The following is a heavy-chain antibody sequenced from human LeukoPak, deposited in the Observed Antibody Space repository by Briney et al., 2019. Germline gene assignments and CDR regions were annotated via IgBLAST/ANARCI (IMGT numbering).Heavy chain of an antibody. V-gene: IGHV4-59*08. Sequence: PSETLSLTCTVSGCSISSYYWSWIRQPPGKGLEWIGYIYYSGSTNYNPSLKSRVTISVDTSKNQFSLKLSSVTAADTAVYYCARSPTAVAGDALFDYWGQGTLVTVSS. D-gene: IGHD6-19*01. CDR3: ARSPTAVAGDALFDY. CDR2: IYYSGST. J-gene: IGHJ4*02. CDR1: GCSISSYY.